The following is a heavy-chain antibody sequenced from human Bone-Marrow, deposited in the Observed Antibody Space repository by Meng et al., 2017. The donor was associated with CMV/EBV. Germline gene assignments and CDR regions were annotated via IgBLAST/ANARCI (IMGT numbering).Heavy chain of an antibody. J-gene: IGHJ6*01. CDR1: GYTFTSYY. CDR2: INPSGGST. CDR3: ARPGGGPYFGLAV. Sequence: ASVKVSCKASGYTFTSYYMHWVRQAPGQGLEWMGIINPSGGSTTYAQKFQGRVSMTRDTSTSTVYMDLSSLTFEDTAVYYCARPGGGPYFGLAVWGQGTMVTGSS. D-gene: IGHD2-8*02. V-gene: IGHV1-46*01.